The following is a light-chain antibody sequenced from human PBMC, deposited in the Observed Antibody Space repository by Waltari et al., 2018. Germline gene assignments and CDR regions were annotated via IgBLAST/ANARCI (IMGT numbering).Light chain of an antibody. Sequence: IQLTQSPSSLSASVGDTVTITCRASQDISSYLAWYQQQPEKAPKILISAAFTLQSGVPPMFSGSGSGADFTLTISSLQPEDFATYYCQQFKTYPLTFGQGTRLEIK. CDR1: QDISSY. CDR2: AAF. V-gene: IGKV1-9*01. J-gene: IGKJ5*01. CDR3: QQFKTYPLT.